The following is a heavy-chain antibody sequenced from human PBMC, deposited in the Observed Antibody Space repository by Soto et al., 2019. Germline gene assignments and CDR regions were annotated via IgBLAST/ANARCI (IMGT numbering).Heavy chain of an antibody. CDR2: ISGSGGST. CDR1: GFTFSSYA. Sequence: EVQLLESGGGVVQPGVSLRLSCAASGFTFSSYAMSWVRQAPGKGLEWVSVISGSGGSTYYADSVKGRFTTSRDNSKNRLYLQMNHQRDEDKAESYYATLGEGINYGDYPHWGQGTLVTLS. J-gene: IGHJ4*02. CDR3: ATLGEGINYGDYPH. D-gene: IGHD4-17*01. V-gene: IGHV3-23*01.